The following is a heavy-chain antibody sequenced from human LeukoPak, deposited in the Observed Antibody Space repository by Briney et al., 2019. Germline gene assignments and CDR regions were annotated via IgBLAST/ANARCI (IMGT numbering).Heavy chain of an antibody. CDR3: ARDDYGDDYFDY. V-gene: IGHV3-48*04. J-gene: IGHJ4*02. D-gene: IGHD4-17*01. CDR1: GFTFNSYR. CDR2: ISSTGGTI. Sequence: PGGSLRLSCAVSGFTFNSYRMNWVRQAPGKGLEWISSISSTGGTIYYADSVKGRFTISRDNAKNPLYLQMNSPRAEDTAVYYCARDDYGDDYFDYWGQGTLVTVSS.